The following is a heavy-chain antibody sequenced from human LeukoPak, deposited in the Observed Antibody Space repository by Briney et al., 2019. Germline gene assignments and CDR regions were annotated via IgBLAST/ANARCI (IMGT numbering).Heavy chain of an antibody. CDR2: INHSGST. Sequence: SETLSLTCAVYGGSFSGYYWSWIRQPPGKGLEWIGEINHSGSTNYNPSLKSRVTISVDASKNQFSLKLTSVTAADTAVYYCARGRNYYDSSGYNFVWFDPWGQGILVTVSS. CDR1: GGSFSGYY. J-gene: IGHJ5*02. D-gene: IGHD3-22*01. CDR3: ARGRNYYDSSGYNFVWFDP. V-gene: IGHV4-34*01.